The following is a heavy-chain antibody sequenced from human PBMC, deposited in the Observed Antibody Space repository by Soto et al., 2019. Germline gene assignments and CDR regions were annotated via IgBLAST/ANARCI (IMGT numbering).Heavy chain of an antibody. Sequence: GGSLRLSSAASGFSFSSYAMSWVRQAPGKGLEWVSAISGSGGSTYYADSVKGRFTISRDNSKSTLYLQMNRLRAEDTAVYYSAIVKWPIAAAPYGMYVPTQRTTVTVSS. V-gene: IGHV3-23*01. CDR2: ISGSGGST. CDR1: GFSFSSYA. CDR3: AIVKWPIAAAPYGMYV. D-gene: IGHD6-13*01. J-gene: IGHJ6*02.